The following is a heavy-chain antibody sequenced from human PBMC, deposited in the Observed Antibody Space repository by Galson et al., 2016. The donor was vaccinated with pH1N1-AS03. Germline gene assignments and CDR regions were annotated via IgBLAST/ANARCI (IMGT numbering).Heavy chain of an antibody. Sequence: SVKVSCKASGGLFSNSVFSWVRQAPGQGLEWMGGIIPIFGSVTYAQKFQGRLTITADESKTSAYMELTSLPFEDTAMFYCARGLHTTTKTGYCYYPDVWGNGTTVIVSS. J-gene: IGHJ6*03. CDR1: GGLFSNSV. V-gene: IGHV1-69*13. D-gene: IGHD1-1*01. CDR2: IIPIFGSV. CDR3: ARGLHTTTKTGYCYYPDV.